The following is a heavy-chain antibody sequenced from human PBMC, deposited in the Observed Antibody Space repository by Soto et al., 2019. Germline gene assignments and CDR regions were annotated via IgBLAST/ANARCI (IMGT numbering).Heavy chain of an antibody. J-gene: IGHJ4*02. CDR3: ARDDAHGSNCDLAY. V-gene: IGHV3-30*03. D-gene: IGHD1-26*01. CDR1: GFNFNTYF. CDR2: IFPNGRDK. Sequence: QVQLVQSGGGVVQPGRSLRLSCAASGFNFNTYFMHWVRQAPGKGLEWVAMIFPNGRDKEYADSVTGRFTISRDNSNNMMYLQMDSLGPEDAAVYYCARDDAHGSNCDLAYWGQGAVVTVSS.